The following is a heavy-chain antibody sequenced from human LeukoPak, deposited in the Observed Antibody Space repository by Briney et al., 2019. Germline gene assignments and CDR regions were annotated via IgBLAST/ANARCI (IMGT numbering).Heavy chain of an antibody. J-gene: IGHJ4*02. CDR3: ARATDGTRETGYYGS. V-gene: IGHV1-69*04. Sequence: GASVKVSCKASGGTFSSYAISWVRQAPGQGLEWMGRIIPILGIANYAQKFQGRVTITADKSTSTAYMELSSLRSEDTAVYYCARATDGTRETGYYGSWGQGTLVTVSS. D-gene: IGHD5-24*01. CDR1: GGTFSSYA. CDR2: IIPILGIA.